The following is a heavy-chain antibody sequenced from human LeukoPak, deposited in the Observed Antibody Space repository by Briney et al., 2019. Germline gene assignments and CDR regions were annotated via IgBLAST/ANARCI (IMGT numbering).Heavy chain of an antibody. Sequence: SETLSLTCTVSDGAIAGYSWSWIRQPPGKGLEWIGYIYYSGDTNYNPSLQSRVTVSVDTSKNQFSLKLTSVTAADTAVYYCASRSAYYTLFDYWGQGTLVTVSS. V-gene: IGHV4-59*01. J-gene: IGHJ4*02. CDR1: DGAIAGYS. D-gene: IGHD3-3*01. CDR2: IYYSGDT. CDR3: ASRSAYYTLFDY.